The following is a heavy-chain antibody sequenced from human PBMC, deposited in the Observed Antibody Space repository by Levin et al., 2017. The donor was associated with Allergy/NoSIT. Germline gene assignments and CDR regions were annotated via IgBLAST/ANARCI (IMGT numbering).Heavy chain of an antibody. V-gene: IGHV4-59*01. CDR3: ARVVSGGGDTKIDY. D-gene: IGHD3-3*01. CDR1: GGSISSYY. J-gene: IGHJ4*02. Sequence: SETLSLTCTVSGGSISSYYWSWIRQPPGKGLEWIGYIYYSGSTNYYPSLKSRVTISVDTAKNQFSLKLSSVTAADTAVYYGARVVSGGGDTKIDYWGQGTLVTVSS. CDR2: IYYSGST.